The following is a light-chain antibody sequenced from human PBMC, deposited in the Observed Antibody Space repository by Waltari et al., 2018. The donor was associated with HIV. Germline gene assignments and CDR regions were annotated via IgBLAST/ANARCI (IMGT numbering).Light chain of an antibody. J-gene: IGKJ2*03. CDR2: DAS. CDR3: QQRNYWPQS. CDR1: ESVSNH. V-gene: IGKV3-11*01. Sequence: EIVLTQSPAILSLSPGERATLPCRASESVSNHLAWYQQKPGQAPRLLIYDASDRASGIPARFSGSGSGTDFTLTISSLEPEDFAVYYCQQRNYWPQSFGQGTKLEIK.